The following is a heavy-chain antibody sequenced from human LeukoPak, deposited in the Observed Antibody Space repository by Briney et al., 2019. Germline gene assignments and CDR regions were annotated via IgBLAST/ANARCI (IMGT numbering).Heavy chain of an antibody. Sequence: SETLSLTCTVSGGSFSGYYWSWIRQPPGKGLEWIGEINHSGSTNYNPSLKSRVTISVDTSKNQFSLKLSSVTAADTAVYYCARGLAESYYYYYYMDVWGKGTTVTVSS. D-gene: IGHD3-16*01. CDR2: INHSGST. CDR3: ARGLAESYYYYYYMDV. CDR1: GGSFSGYY. J-gene: IGHJ6*03. V-gene: IGHV4-34*01.